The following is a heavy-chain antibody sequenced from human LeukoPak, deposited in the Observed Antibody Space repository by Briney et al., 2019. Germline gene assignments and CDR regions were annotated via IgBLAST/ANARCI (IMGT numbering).Heavy chain of an antibody. J-gene: IGHJ6*02. CDR2: ISSSSRTI. CDR3: ARLRYYAMDV. V-gene: IGHV3-48*01. CDR1: GFTFSTYD. Sequence: GGSLRLSCAASGFTFSTYDMNWVRQATGKGLEWVSYISSSSRTISYADSVKGRFTISRDNAKNSLYLQMNSLRAEDTAVYYCARLRYYAMDVWGQGTTVTASS.